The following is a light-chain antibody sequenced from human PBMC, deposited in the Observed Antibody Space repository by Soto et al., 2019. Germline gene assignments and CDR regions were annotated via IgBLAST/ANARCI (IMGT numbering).Light chain of an antibody. CDR1: SSDVGGYNY. J-gene: IGLJ2*01. CDR2: EVS. V-gene: IGLV2-8*01. Sequence: QPVLTQPPSASGSPGQSVTISCTGSSSDVGGYNYVSWYQQHPGKAPKLMIYEVSKRPSGVPDRLSGSKSGNTASLTVSGLQAEDEDDYYCSSYGGSNTVVFGGGTQLTVL. CDR3: SSYGGSNTVV.